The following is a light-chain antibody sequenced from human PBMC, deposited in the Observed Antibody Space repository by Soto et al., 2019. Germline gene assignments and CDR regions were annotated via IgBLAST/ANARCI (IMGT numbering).Light chain of an antibody. J-gene: IGLJ2*01. V-gene: IGLV9-49*03. Sequence: QPVLTQPPSASASLGASVTLTCTLSSGYSNYKVDWYQQRPGKGPRFVMRVGTGGIVGSKGDGIPHRFSVLGSGLNRYLTIKNIQEEDESDYYCGADHGRGSNVVVVFGGGTKVTVL. CDR1: SGYSNYK. CDR3: GADHGRGSNVVVV. CDR2: VGTGGIVG.